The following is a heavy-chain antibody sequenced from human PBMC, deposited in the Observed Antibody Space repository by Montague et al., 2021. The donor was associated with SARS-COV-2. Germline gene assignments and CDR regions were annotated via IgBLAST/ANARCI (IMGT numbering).Heavy chain of an antibody. CDR3: AREYPPPLWFGELDYYGMDV. CDR1: GDSVVELRRR. D-gene: IGHD3-10*01. CDR2: FCLKNKWYN. J-gene: IGHJ6*02. V-gene: IGHV6-1*01. Sequence: CAISGDSVVELRRRSEEHTSALHHELNSFAVFCLKNKWYNDYAVSVKSRITINPDTSKNQFSLQLNSVTPEDTAVYYCAREYPPPLWFGELDYYGMDVWGQGTTVTVSS.